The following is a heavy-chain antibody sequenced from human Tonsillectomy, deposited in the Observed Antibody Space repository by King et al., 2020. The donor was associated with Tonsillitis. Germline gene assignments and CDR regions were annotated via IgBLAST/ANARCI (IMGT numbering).Heavy chain of an antibody. CDR3: ARYFGSYELDP. Sequence: VHLQQWGAGLLKPSETLSLTCAVYGGSFSGYYWSWIRQPPGKGLEWSGEINHSGSTNYNPSLKSRVTISVDTSKNQFSLKLSSVTAADTAVYYCARYFGSYELDPWGQGTLVTVSS. CDR1: GGSFSGYY. J-gene: IGHJ5*02. D-gene: IGHD2-21*01. V-gene: IGHV4-34*01. CDR2: INHSGST.